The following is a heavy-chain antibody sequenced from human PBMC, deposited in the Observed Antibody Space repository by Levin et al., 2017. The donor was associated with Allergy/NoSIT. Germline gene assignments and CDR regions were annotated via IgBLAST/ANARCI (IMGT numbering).Heavy chain of an antibody. J-gene: IGHJ4*02. CDR1: GFTFSSYG. CDR3: AKDSEWLSSDGYFDY. CDR2: ISYDGSNK. Sequence: AGESLKISCAASGFTFSSYGMHWVRQAPGKGLEWVAVISYDGSNKYYADSVKGRFTISRDNSKNTLYLQMNSLRAEDTAVYYCAKDSEWLSSDGYFDYWGQGTLVTVSS. D-gene: IGHD5-24*01. V-gene: IGHV3-30*18.